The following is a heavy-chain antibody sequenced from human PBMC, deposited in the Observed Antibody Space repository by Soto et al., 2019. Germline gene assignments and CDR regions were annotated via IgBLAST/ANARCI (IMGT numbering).Heavy chain of an antibody. V-gene: IGHV3-23*01. J-gene: IGHJ4*02. CDR1: GFTFSSYA. CDR3: AKDEGLYRFGY. Sequence: GGSLRLSCAASGFTFSSYAMSWVRQAPGKGLEWVSAISGSGGSTYYADSVKGRFTISRDNSKNTLYLQMNSLRAEDTAVYCCAKDEGLYRFGYWGQGTLVTVSS. CDR2: ISGSGGST. D-gene: IGHD3-16*01.